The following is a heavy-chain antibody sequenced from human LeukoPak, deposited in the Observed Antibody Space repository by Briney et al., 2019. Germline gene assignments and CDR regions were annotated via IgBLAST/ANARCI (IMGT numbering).Heavy chain of an antibody. CDR1: GYTFTNYG. CDR2: VSAYGDNT. V-gene: IGHV1-18*01. Sequence: ASVKVSCKTSGYTFTNYGITWVRQAPGQGLEWMGWVSAYGDNTNYVQKIQGRVTMTTGTSTSTAYMELRSLRSDDTAVYYCARDCIGCHGFDYWGQGTLVTVSS. D-gene: IGHD2-15*01. CDR3: ARDCIGCHGFDY. J-gene: IGHJ4*02.